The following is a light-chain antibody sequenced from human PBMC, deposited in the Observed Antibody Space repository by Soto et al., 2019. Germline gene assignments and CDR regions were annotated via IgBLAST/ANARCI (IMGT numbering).Light chain of an antibody. J-gene: IGLJ2*01. V-gene: IGLV2-14*01. Sequence: QSALTQPASVSGSPGHSITISCTGTSSDVGGYNYVSWYQQHPGKAPKLMIYDVSNRPSGVSNRFSGSKSGNTASLTISGLQAEDEADYYCSSYTSSSTLMVFGGGIKLSVL. CDR3: SSYTSSSTLMV. CDR1: SSDVGGYNY. CDR2: DVS.